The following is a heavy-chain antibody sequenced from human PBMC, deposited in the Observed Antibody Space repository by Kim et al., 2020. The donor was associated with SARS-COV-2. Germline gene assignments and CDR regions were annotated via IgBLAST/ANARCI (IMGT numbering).Heavy chain of an antibody. V-gene: IGHV3-30*02. CDR3: AEVPSGLGSGSYDD. D-gene: IGHD3-10*01. J-gene: IGHJ4*02. Sequence: ADSVKGRFTISRDNSKNTLYLQRNSLRAEERAVYDCAEVPSGLGSGSYDDWGQGTLVTVSS.